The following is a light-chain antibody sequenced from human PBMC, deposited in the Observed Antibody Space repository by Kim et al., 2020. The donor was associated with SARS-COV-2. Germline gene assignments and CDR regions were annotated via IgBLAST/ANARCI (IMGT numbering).Light chain of an antibody. V-gene: IGKV3-11*01. CDR3: QQRSNRPPIT. CDR1: QSVSSY. J-gene: IGKJ5*01. Sequence: EIVLTQSPATLSLSPGERATLSCRASQSVSSYLAWYQQKPGQALRLLIYDASNRATGIPARFSGSGSGTDFTLTISSLEPEDFAVYYCQQRSNRPPITFGQGTRLEIK. CDR2: DAS.